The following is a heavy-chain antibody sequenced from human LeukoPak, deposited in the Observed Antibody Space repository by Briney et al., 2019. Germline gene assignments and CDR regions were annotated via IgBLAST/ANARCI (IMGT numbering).Heavy chain of an antibody. J-gene: IGHJ4*02. D-gene: IGHD3-10*01. Sequence: ASVKVSCKASGYTFISYDINWVRQATAQGLEWMGWMNPNSGNTGYAQKFQGRVTMTRNTSISTAYMELSSLRSEDTAVYYCARELLWFGEPHFDYWGQGTLVTVSS. CDR1: GYTFISYD. CDR2: MNPNSGNT. V-gene: IGHV1-8*01. CDR3: ARELLWFGEPHFDY.